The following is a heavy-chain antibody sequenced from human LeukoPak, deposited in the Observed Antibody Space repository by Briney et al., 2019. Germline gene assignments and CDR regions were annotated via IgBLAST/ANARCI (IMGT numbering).Heavy chain of an antibody. CDR3: ARVMGNYASDY. D-gene: IGHD1-7*01. J-gene: IGHJ4*02. Sequence: GGSLRLSCAASGFSFSDYYMSWIRQAPGKGLEWVSYISSSGDTMFYSDSVKGRFTISRDNGKKSLFLEINSLRAEDAAIYYCARVMGNYASDYWGQGALVTVSS. CDR2: ISSSGDTM. CDR1: GFSFSDYY. V-gene: IGHV3-11*04.